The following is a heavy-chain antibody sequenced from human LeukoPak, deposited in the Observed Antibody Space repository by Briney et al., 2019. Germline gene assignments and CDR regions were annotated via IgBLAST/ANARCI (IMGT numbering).Heavy chain of an antibody. J-gene: IGHJ4*02. CDR3: ARDVDTAIRAHLYYFDY. D-gene: IGHD5-18*01. CDR1: GFTFDDYG. CDR2: INWNGGST. Sequence: GGSLRLSCAASGFTFDDYGMSWVRQAPGKGLEWVSGINWNGGSTGHADSVKGRFTISRDNAKNSLYLQMNSLRAEDTALYYCARDVDTAIRAHLYYFDYWGQGTLATVSS. V-gene: IGHV3-20*04.